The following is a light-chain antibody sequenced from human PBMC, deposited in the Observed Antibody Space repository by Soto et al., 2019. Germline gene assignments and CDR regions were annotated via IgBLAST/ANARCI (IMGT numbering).Light chain of an antibody. CDR2: SAS. V-gene: IGKV3-15*01. CDR3: QQGHNWPLT. Sequence: EIVMTQSPATLSVSPGERATLSCRASQSISTELAWYQQKPGQPPRLLIYSASTRATGVPARFTGSGSGSEFTLTISGLQSEDCAVYYCQQGHNWPLTFGQVTRLEI. CDR1: QSISTE. J-gene: IGKJ2*01.